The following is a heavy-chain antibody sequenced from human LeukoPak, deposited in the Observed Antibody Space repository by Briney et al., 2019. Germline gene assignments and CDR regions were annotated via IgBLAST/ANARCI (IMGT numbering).Heavy chain of an antibody. Sequence: SVKVSCKASGGTFSSYAISWVRQAPGQGLEWMGGIIPIFGTANYAQKFQGRVTITANESTNTAYMQRSSLRSKDTAVYYCAKDLARGFCNEGSCYPFDDWGQGTLVTVSS. CDR1: GGTFSSYA. J-gene: IGHJ4*02. V-gene: IGHV1-69*01. CDR2: IIPIFGTA. D-gene: IGHD2-15*01. CDR3: AKDLARGFCNEGSCYPFDD.